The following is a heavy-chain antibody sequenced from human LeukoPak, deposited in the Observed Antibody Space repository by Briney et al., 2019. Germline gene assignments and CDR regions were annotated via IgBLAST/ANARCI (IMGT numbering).Heavy chain of an antibody. CDR1: GFTFSSYA. J-gene: IGHJ4*02. V-gene: IGHV3-64*01. CDR3: ARVDDFWSGYYI. Sequence: GGSLRLSCAASGFTFSSYAMHWVRQAPGKGREYVSAISSNGGSTYYANSVKGRFTISRDNSKNTLYLQMGSLRAEDMAVYYCARVDDFWSGYYIWGQGTLVTVSS. CDR2: ISSNGGST. D-gene: IGHD3-3*01.